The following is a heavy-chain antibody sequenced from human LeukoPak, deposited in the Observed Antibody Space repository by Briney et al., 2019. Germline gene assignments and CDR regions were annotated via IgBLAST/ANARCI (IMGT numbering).Heavy chain of an antibody. V-gene: IGHV4-30-4*08. CDR2: IYYSGST. Sequence: SQTLSLTCTVSGGSISSGDYYWSWIRQPPGKGLEWIGYIYYSGSTYYSPSLKSRVTISVDTSKNQFSLKLSSVTAADTAVYYCARESSSSPGEYWGQGTLVTVSS. CDR3: ARESSSSPGEY. CDR1: GGSISSGDYY. J-gene: IGHJ4*02. D-gene: IGHD6-13*01.